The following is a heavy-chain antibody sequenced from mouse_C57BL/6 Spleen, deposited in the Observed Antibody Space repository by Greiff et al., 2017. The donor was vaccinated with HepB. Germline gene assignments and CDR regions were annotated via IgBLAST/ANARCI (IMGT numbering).Heavy chain of an antibody. CDR2: IDPSDSET. CDR1: GYTFTSYW. V-gene: IGHV1-52*01. Sequence: QVQLQQPGAELVRPGSSVKLSCKASGYTFTSYWMHWVKQRPIQGLEWIGNIDPSDSETHYNQKFKDKATLTVDKSSSTAYRQLSSLTSEDSAVYYCAQGNYGSSSAWFAYWGQGTLVTVSA. D-gene: IGHD1-1*01. CDR3: AQGNYGSSSAWFAY. J-gene: IGHJ3*01.